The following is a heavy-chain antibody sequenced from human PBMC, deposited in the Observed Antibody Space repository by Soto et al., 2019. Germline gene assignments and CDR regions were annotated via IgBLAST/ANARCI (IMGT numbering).Heavy chain of an antibody. CDR2: IYPGDSDT. V-gene: IGHV5-51*01. CDR3: ARLRGREGYLSEY. J-gene: IGHJ4*02. Sequence: GESLKISCQGSGYSFTNFWIGWVRQMPGKGLEWMGIIYPGDSDTRYSPSFQGQVTISADMSITTAYLQWSSLRASDTAMYYCARLRGREGYLSEYWGQGTLVTVSS. CDR1: GYSFTNFW. D-gene: IGHD5-12*01.